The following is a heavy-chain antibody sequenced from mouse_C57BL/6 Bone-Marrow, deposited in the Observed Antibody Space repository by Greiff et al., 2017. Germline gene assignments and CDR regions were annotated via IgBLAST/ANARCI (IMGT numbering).Heavy chain of an antibody. CDR1: GFTFSDYY. Sequence: EVQRVESGGGLVQPGGSLKLSCAASGFTFSDYYMYWVRQTPEKRLEWVAYISNGGGSTYYPDTVKGRFTISRDNAKNTLYLQMSSLKSEDTAMYYCARHTGYYFDYWGQGTTLTVSS. D-gene: IGHD1-1*01. CDR3: ARHTGYYFDY. J-gene: IGHJ2*01. CDR2: ISNGGGST. V-gene: IGHV5-12*01.